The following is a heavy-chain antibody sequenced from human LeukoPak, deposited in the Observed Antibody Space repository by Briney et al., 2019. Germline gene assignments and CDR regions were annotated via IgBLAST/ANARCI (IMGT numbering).Heavy chain of an antibody. Sequence: PGGTLRLLRAACGFDYNVQTMSWVSQARGKGLAGGTRMKDDGSEIYYVVYVRGRFTISRDNPKNSLYLQMISLRDEDMAVYSCVRGGATGGRVENWGQGILVIVFS. CDR2: MKDDGSEI. D-gene: IGHD1-26*01. V-gene: IGHV3-7*01. J-gene: IGHJ4*02. CDR1: GFDYNVQT. CDR3: VRGGATGGRVEN.